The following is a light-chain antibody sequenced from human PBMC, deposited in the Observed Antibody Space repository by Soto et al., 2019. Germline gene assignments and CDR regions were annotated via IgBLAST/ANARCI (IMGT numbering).Light chain of an antibody. CDR3: GTWDNSLSAGV. J-gene: IGLJ2*01. V-gene: IGLV1-51*02. Sequence: QSARTQPPSVSAAPGQKVTISCSGSSSNIGNNYVSWYQQLPGTAPKLLIYENNKRPSGIPDRFSGSKSGTSATLGITGLQTGDEADYYCGTWDNSLSAGVFGGGTKVTVL. CDR2: ENN. CDR1: SSNIGNNY.